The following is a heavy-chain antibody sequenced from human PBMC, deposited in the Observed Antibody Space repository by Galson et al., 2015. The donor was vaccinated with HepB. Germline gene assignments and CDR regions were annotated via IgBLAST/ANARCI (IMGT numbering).Heavy chain of an antibody. J-gene: IGHJ4*02. Sequence: SVKVSCKASGGTFSSYAISWVRQAPGQGLEWMGWISAYNGDTNYAQRLQGRVTMTTDTSTSTAYMELRSLRSDDTAVYYCARTRYINGYSSFDYWGQGTLVTVSS. CDR3: ARTRYINGYSSFDY. V-gene: IGHV1-18*01. CDR2: ISAYNGDT. D-gene: IGHD5-18*01. CDR1: GGTFSSYA.